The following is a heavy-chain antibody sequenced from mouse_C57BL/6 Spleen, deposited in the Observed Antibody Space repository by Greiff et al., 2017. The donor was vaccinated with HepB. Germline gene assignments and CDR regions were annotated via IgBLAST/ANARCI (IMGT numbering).Heavy chain of an antibody. CDR3: ARDYDGPLFAY. CDR1: GYTFTSYW. V-gene: IGHV1-52*01. Sequence: QVQLQQPGAELVRPGSSVKLSCKASGYTFTSYWMHWVKQRPIQGLEWIGNIDPSDSETHYNQKFKDKATLTVDKSSSTAYMQLSSLTSEDSAVYYCARDYDGPLFAYWGQGTLVTVSA. CDR2: IDPSDSET. J-gene: IGHJ3*01. D-gene: IGHD2-4*01.